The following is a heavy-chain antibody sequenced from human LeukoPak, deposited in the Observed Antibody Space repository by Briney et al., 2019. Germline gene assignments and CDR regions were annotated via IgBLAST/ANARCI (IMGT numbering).Heavy chain of an antibody. CDR1: XNXGYY. V-gene: IGHV4-39*02. CDR2: IYYSGST. D-gene: IGHD2-8*01. J-gene: IGHJ4*02. Sequence: XNXGYYWGWXRQPPGKGLEWIGSIYYSGSTYYNPSLKSRVTISVDTSKNHFSLKLSSVTAADTAVYYCARGLSWGQGTLVTVSS. CDR3: ARGLS.